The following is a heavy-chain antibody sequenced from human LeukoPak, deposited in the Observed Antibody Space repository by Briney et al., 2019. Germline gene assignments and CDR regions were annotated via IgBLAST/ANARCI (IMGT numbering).Heavy chain of an antibody. Sequence: GGSPRLSCAASGFTFSSYSMNWVRQAPGKGLEWLSYISSSSSTIYYADSVKGRFTISRDNAKNSLYLQMNSLRAEDTAVYYCAKVFGDILTGYFIAWGQGTMVTVSS. D-gene: IGHD3-9*01. CDR1: GFTFSSYS. J-gene: IGHJ3*01. CDR2: ISSSSSTI. CDR3: AKVFGDILTGYFIA. V-gene: IGHV3-48*01.